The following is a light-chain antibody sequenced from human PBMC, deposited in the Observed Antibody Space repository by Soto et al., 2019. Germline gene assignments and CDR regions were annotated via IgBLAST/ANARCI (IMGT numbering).Light chain of an antibody. V-gene: IGKV1-12*01. Sequence: DIQMTQSPSCVSASVGGRVTVACRASQGISSWLAWYQQKPGKAPKLLIYSASSLHSGVPSRFSGSGSGTDFTLTISRLEPEDFALYYCQQYGYSPITFGQGTRLEI. J-gene: IGKJ5*01. CDR3: QQYGYSPIT. CDR1: QGISSW. CDR2: SAS.